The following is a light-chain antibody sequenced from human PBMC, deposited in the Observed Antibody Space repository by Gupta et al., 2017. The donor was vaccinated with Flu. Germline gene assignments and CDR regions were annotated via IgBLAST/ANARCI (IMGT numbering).Light chain of an antibody. CDR2: KAS. J-gene: IGKJ3*01. V-gene: IGKV1-5*03. Sequence: DIQMTQSPSTLSASVGDRVTITCRASQSISSWLAWYQQKPGKAPKLLIYKASSLESGVPSRFGGSGSGTEFTLTISSLQPDDFATYYCQQYNSYPVTFGPGTKVDIK. CDR3: QQYNSYPVT. CDR1: QSISSW.